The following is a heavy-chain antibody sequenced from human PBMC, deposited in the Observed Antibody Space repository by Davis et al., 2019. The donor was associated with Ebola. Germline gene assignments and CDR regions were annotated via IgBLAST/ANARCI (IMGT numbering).Heavy chain of an antibody. J-gene: IGHJ4*02. Sequence: PGGSLRLSCAASGFTFSSYGMHWVRQAPGKGLEWVAFIRYDGSNKYYADSVKGRFTISRDNSKNTLYLQMNSLRAEETAVYYCAKDLIRFLEWLSPIDYWGQGTLVTVSS. CDR3: AKDLIRFLEWLSPIDY. D-gene: IGHD3-3*01. V-gene: IGHV3-30*02. CDR1: GFTFSSYG. CDR2: IRYDGSNK.